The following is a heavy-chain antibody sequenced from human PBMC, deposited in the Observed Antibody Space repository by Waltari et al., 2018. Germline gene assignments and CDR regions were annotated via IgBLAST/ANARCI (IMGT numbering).Heavy chain of an antibody. J-gene: IGHJ4*02. CDR3: ARGNLQAFLFDY. CDR1: GGSISSSSYY. Sequence: QLQLQESGPGLVKPSETLSLTCPVSGGSISSSSYYWGWIRQPPGNGLEWIGSIYYSGGTYDNPSLKSRVTMSVDTSKNQFSLNLSPVTAAETAVYYWARGNLQAFLFDYWGQGTLVTVSS. V-gene: IGHV4-39*01. CDR2: IYYSGGT.